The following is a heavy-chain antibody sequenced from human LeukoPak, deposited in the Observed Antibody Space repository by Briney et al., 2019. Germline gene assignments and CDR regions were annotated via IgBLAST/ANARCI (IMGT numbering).Heavy chain of an antibody. CDR2: ISGSGGST. V-gene: IGHV3-23*01. D-gene: IGHD5-18*01. J-gene: IGHJ4*02. CDR3: AKDITAMVTGSLDY. CDR1: GFTFSSYA. Sequence: GGSLRLSCAASGFTFSSYAMSWVRQAPGKGLEWVSAISGSGGSTYYADSVKGRFTSSRDNSKNTLYLQMNSLRAEDTAVYYCAKDITAMVTGSLDYWGQGPLVTVSS.